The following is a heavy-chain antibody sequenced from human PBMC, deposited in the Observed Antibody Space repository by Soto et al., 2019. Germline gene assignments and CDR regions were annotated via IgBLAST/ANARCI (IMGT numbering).Heavy chain of an antibody. J-gene: IGHJ4*01. D-gene: IGHD1-26*01. CDR1: GYSITINYY. CDR3: ARAQRPISGSNFGGFFDN. Sequence: ETLSVTGSVSGYSITINYYWCWIRQPPGKGLEWIVSVFHSASTYSNPSLRSRVIMSVDTSKNLFSLTMKYVTAADTAVYFCARAQRPISGSNFGGFFDNWGHGTLVTVYS. CDR2: VFHSAST. V-gene: IGHV4-38-2*02.